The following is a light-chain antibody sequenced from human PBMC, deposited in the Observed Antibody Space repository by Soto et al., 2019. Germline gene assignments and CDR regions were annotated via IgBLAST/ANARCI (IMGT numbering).Light chain of an antibody. CDR1: QSVSDN. CDR2: GAS. V-gene: IGKV3-15*01. J-gene: IGKJ2*01. Sequence: EIVMTQSPATLSVSPGERATLSCRASQSVSDNLAWYQQKPGQAPRLLIYGASTSSTGIQVRFSGSGSGTDFTLTISSLQSEDFAVYHCQVSNSWPYTLGHGTKVDIK. CDR3: QVSNSWPYT.